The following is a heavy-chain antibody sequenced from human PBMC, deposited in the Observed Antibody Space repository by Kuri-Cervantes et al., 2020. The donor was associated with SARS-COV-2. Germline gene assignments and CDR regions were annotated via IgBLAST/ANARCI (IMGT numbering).Heavy chain of an antibody. CDR1: GGTFSSYA. J-gene: IGHJ6*01. Sequence: SVKVSCKASGGTFSSYAISWVRQAPGQGLEWMGGIIPIFGTANYAQKFQGRVTITADESTSTAYMELSSLRSEDTAVYYCGYSYGTVNTGYYYGMDVWGQGTTVT. D-gene: IGHD5-18*01. CDR3: GYSYGTVNTGYYYGMDV. CDR2: IIPIFGTA. V-gene: IGHV1-69*13.